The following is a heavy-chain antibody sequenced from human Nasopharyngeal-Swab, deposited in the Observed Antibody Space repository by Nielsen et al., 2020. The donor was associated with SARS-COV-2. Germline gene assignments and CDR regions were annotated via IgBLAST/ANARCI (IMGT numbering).Heavy chain of an antibody. J-gene: IGHJ4*02. V-gene: IGHV3-11*01. Sequence: GESLKISCATSGFTFSDYYMIWIRQAPGKGLEWVSYITSGGIIYYADSVKGRFTISRDNAKNSLFLEMNSLRAEDTALYYCARDPNYGAQRGYFDYWGQGTLVTVSS. D-gene: IGHD4-17*01. CDR2: ITSGGII. CDR3: ARDPNYGAQRGYFDY. CDR1: GFTFSDYY.